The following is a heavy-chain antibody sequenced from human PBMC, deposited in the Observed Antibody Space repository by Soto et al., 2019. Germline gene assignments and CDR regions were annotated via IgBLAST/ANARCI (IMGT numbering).Heavy chain of an antibody. CDR1: GGTFSSYA. CDR2: IIPIFGTA. V-gene: IGHV1-69*13. Sequence: ASVKVSCKASGGTFSSYAISWVRQAPGQGLEWMGGIIPIFGTANYAQKFQGRVTITADESTSTAYMELSSLRSEDTAVYYCARDNYDILTGYHLFYGMDVWGQGTTVTVSS. D-gene: IGHD3-9*01. CDR3: ARDNYDILTGYHLFYGMDV. J-gene: IGHJ6*02.